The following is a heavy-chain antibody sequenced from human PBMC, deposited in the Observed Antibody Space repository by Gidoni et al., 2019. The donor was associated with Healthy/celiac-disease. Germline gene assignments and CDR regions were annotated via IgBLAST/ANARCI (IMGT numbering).Heavy chain of an antibody. J-gene: IGHJ6*02. D-gene: IGHD6-6*01. CDR2: ISGSGGST. V-gene: IGHV3-23*01. CDR1: GFTFSSYA. Sequence: EVQLLESGGGLVQPGGALRLSCAASGFTFSSYAMSWVRQAPGKGLEWVSAISGSGGSTYYADSVKGRFTISRDNSKNTLYLQMNSLRAEDTAVYYCAKVSSSPYYYGMDVWGQGTTVTVSS. CDR3: AKVSSSPYYYGMDV.